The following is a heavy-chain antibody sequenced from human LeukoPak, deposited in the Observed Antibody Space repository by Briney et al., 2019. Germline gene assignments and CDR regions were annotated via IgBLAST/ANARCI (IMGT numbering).Heavy chain of an antibody. D-gene: IGHD3-10*01. CDR3: ARRRSSTLIDY. V-gene: IGHV5-51*01. J-gene: IGHJ4*02. CDR2: IYPGDSDT. Sequence: PGESLKISCKGSGYSFSSYWIAWVRQMPGKVLEWMGIIYPGDSDTTYGPSFQGQVTISADKSISTAYLQWSSLKASDTAMYFCARRRSSTLIDYWGQGTLVTVSS. CDR1: GYSFSSYW.